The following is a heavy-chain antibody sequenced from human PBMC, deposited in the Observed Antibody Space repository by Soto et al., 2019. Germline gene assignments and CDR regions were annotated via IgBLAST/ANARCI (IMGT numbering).Heavy chain of an antibody. D-gene: IGHD4-17*01. V-gene: IGHV3-30-3*01. CDR2: ISYDGSNK. CDR1: GFTFSSYA. Sequence: RRLSCAASGFTFSSYAMHWVRQAPDKGLEWVAVISYDGSNKYYADSVKGRFTISRDNSKNTLYLQMNSLRAEDTAVYYCAREEEVTTVTTSHAYYYYYGMDVWGQGTTATVSS. J-gene: IGHJ6*02. CDR3: AREEEVTTVTTSHAYYYYYGMDV.